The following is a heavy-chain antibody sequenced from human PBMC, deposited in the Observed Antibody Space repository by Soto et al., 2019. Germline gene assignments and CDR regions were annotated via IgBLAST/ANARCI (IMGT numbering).Heavy chain of an antibody. CDR1: GFTFSSYG. D-gene: IGHD5-12*01. J-gene: IGHJ4*02. Sequence: QVQLVESGGGVVQPGRSLRLSCAASGFTFSSYGMHWVRQAPGKGLEWVAVIWYDGSNKYYADSVKGRFTISRDNSKNTVYLQMNSLRAEDTAVYYCARAERYSGYHFDYWGQGTLVTVSS. CDR3: ARAERYSGYHFDY. CDR2: IWYDGSNK. V-gene: IGHV3-33*01.